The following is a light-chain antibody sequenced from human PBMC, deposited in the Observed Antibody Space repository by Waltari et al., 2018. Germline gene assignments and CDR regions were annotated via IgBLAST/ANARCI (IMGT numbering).Light chain of an antibody. CDR1: QIINIF. Sequence: IHITQSPSSLSASVGDRLTITCRASQIINIFLNWYQQKPGEAPKLLIYTASRMQGGVPSRFSGSGSGTEFSLTISSLQPDDFATYYCQQSFRIPYTFGLGTKLDI. CDR2: TAS. V-gene: IGKV1-39*01. CDR3: QQSFRIPYT. J-gene: IGKJ2*01.